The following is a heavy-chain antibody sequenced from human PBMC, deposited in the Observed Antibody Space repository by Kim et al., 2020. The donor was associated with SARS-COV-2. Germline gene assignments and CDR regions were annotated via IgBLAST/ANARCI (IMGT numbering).Heavy chain of an antibody. CDR1: GGTFSSYA. D-gene: IGHD4-17*01. J-gene: IGHJ4*02. CDR3: ARAGGGSYGDYWNAVY. CDR2: IIPILGIA. V-gene: IGHV1-69*04. Sequence: SVKVSCKASGGTFSSYAISWVRHAPGQGLEWMGRIIPILGIANYAQKFQGRVTITADKSTSTAYMELSSLRSEDTAVYYCARAGGGSYGDYWNAVYWGQGTLVTVSS.